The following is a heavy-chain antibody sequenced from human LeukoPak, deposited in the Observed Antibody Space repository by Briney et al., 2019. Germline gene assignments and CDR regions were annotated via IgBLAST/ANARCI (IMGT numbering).Heavy chain of an antibody. CDR3: ARVGDSSSWYYAFDI. CDR2: IWYDGSNK. CDR1: GFTFSSYG. D-gene: IGHD6-13*01. J-gene: IGHJ3*02. V-gene: IGHV3-33*01. Sequence: GRSLRLSCAASGFTFSSYGMHWVRQAPGKGLEWVAVIWYDGSNKYYADSVKGRFTISRDNSKNTLYLQMSSLRAEDTAVYYCARVGDSSSWYYAFDIWGQGTMVTVSS.